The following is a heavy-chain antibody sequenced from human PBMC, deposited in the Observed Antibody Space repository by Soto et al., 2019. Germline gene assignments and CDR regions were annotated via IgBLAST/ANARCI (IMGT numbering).Heavy chain of an antibody. CDR2: IRGSGVGT. Sequence: GGSLRLSCAASGFTFSDYAMSWVRQAPGKGLEWVSVIRGSGVGTYYADSVKGRFTISRDKPKNTLDLQMNSLRAEDTAVYYCAKEDNYYDSSGYYLEYFHHWGQGTLVTVSS. J-gene: IGHJ1*01. CDR1: GFTFSDYA. V-gene: IGHV3-23*01. CDR3: AKEDNYYDSSGYYLEYFHH. D-gene: IGHD3-22*01.